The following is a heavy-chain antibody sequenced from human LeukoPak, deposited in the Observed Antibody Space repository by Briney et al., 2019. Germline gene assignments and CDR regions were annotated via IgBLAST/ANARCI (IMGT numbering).Heavy chain of an antibody. CDR3: ATSLTTVTHYYYYMDV. D-gene: IGHD4-11*01. CDR1: GGSISSYY. Sequence: SETLSLTCTVSGGSISSYYWSWIRQPAGKGLEWIGRIYTSGSTNYNPSLKSRVTISVDTSKNQFSLKLSSVTAADTAVYYCATSLTTVTHYYYYMDVWGKGTTVTISS. V-gene: IGHV4-4*07. J-gene: IGHJ6*03. CDR2: IYTSGST.